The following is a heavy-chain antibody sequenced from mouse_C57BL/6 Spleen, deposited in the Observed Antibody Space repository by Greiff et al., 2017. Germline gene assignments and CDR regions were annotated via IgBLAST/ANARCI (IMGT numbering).Heavy chain of an antibody. D-gene: IGHD4-1*01. V-gene: IGHV5-6*01. CDR2: ISSGGSYT. CDR1: GFTFSSYG. J-gene: IGHJ2*01. Sequence: EVHLVESGGDLVKPGGSLKLSCAASGFTFSSYGMSWVRQTPAKRLEWVATISSGGSYTYYPDSVKGRFTISRDNAKNTLYLQMSSLKSEDTAMYYCARELGQDDYWGQGTTLTVSS. CDR3: ARELGQDDY.